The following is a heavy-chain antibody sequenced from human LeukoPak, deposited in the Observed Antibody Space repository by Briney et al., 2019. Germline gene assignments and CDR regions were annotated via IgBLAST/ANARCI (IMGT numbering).Heavy chain of an antibody. J-gene: IGHJ6*02. CDR3: ATDAVPAAMYGV. CDR2: FDPEDGET. D-gene: IGHD2-2*01. Sequence: APVKVSCKVSGYTLTELSMHWVRQAPGKGLEWMGGFDPEDGETIYARKFQGRVTMTEDTSTDTAYMELSSLRSEDTAVYYCATDAVPAAMYGVWGQGTTVTVSS. CDR1: GYTLTELS. V-gene: IGHV1-24*01.